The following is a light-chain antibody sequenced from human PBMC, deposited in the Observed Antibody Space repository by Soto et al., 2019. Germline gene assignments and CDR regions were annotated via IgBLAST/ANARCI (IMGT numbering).Light chain of an antibody. CDR1: SSNIGSNT. Sequence: QSVLTQPPSASGTPGQRVTISCSGSSSNIGSNTVNWYQQLPGTAPKLLIYSNNQRPSGVPDRFSGSKSGTSASLAISGLQSEDEADYYCAAWDDSLNGYVVFGGVTKLTV. V-gene: IGLV1-44*01. CDR3: AAWDDSLNGYVV. J-gene: IGLJ2*01. CDR2: SNN.